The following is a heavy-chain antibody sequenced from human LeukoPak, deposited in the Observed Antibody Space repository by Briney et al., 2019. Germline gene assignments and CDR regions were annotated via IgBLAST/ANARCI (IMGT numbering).Heavy chain of an antibody. CDR3: AKDDSYGGNSNFDY. CDR1: GFTFDDYA. J-gene: IGHJ4*02. V-gene: IGHV3-9*01. CDR2: ISWNSGSI. Sequence: ALRLSCAASGFTFDDYAMHWVRQAPGKGLEWVSGISWNSGSIDYADSVKGRSTISRDNAKNSLYLQMNSLRAEDTALYYCAKDDSYGGNSNFDYWGQGTLVTVSS. D-gene: IGHD4-23*01.